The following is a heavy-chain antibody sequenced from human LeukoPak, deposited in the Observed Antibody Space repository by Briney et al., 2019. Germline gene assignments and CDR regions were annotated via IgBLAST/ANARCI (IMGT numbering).Heavy chain of an antibody. D-gene: IGHD1-14*01. CDR1: GYTLTELS. J-gene: IGHJ6*03. Sequence: GASVKVSCKVSGYTLTELSMHWVRQAPGRGLEWMGGFEPEVGETIYAQKFQGRVTMTEDTSTDTAYMELSSLRSEDTAVYYCATGAQSEDPYYYYYMDVWGKGATVTVSS. CDR3: ATGAQSEDPYYYYYMDV. CDR2: FEPEVGET. V-gene: IGHV1-24*01.